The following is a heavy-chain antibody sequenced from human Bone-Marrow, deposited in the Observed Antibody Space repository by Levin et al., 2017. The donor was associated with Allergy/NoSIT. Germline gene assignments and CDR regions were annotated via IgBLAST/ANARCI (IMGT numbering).Heavy chain of an antibody. J-gene: IGHJ6*02. Sequence: SQTLSLTCTVSGDSISRYYWSWIRQPPGKGLEWIGYIYYSGSTNYNPSLKSRVTISVDTSKNQLSLDLNFVTAADTAVYYCARDAHTSPARNYGMDVWGQGTTVTVSS. CDR3: ARDAHTSPARNYGMDV. D-gene: IGHD2/OR15-2a*01. CDR2: IYYSGST. V-gene: IGHV4-59*01. CDR1: GDSISRYY.